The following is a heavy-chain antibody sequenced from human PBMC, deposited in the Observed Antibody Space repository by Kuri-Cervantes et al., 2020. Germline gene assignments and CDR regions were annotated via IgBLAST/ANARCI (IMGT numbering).Heavy chain of an antibody. CDR3: AKDTGSGRYYYYYGLDV. V-gene: IGHV3-74*01. CDR2: INSDGSST. CDR1: GFTFSSYW. J-gene: IGHJ6*02. D-gene: IGHD3-10*01. Sequence: GGSLRLSCAASGFTFSSYWMHWVRQAPGKGLVWVSRINSDGSSTSYADSVKGRFTISRDNAKNSLYLQMKGLRPEDTALCYCAKDTGSGRYYYYYGLDVWGQGTTVTVSS.